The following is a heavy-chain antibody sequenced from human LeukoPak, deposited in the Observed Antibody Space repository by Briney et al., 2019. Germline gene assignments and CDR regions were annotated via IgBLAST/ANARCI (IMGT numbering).Heavy chain of an antibody. Sequence: PGRSLRLSCAASGVTFDDYAMHWVRQAPGKGLEWVSGISWNSGSIGYADSVKGRFTISRDNAKNSLYLQMNSLRAEDTALYYCAKDIFTGIVAAGAIAYWGQRTLVTVSS. CDR3: AKDIFTGIVAAGAIAY. CDR2: ISWNSGSI. CDR1: GVTFDDYA. D-gene: IGHD6-13*01. J-gene: IGHJ4*02. V-gene: IGHV3-9*01.